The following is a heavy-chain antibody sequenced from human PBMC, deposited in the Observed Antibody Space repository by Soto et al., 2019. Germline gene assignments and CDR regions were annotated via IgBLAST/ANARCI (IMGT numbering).Heavy chain of an antibody. D-gene: IGHD1-26*01. Sequence: SEILSLTCTVSGGSISSGGYYWTWIRQHPGKGLEWIAYIYHSGYTFYNPSLKSRVTMSVDTSKNQFSLKLRSVTAADTAVYYCAKWEGLGSDYYYYAMDVWGQGTTVTVSS. CDR2: IYHSGYT. V-gene: IGHV4-31*03. CDR1: GGSISSGGYY. J-gene: IGHJ6*02. CDR3: AKWEGLGSDYYYYAMDV.